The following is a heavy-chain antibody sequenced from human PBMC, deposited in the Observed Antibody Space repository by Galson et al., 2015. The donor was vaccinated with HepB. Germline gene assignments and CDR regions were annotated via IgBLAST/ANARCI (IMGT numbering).Heavy chain of an antibody. D-gene: IGHD6-19*01. CDR3: AHKRQDYGSGWGGYFDL. CDR1: GFSLSTRGVG. CDR2: IYWDDDK. Sequence: PALVKPTQTLTLTCTFSGFSLSTRGVGVGWIRQPPGKALEWLALIYWDDDKRYSPSLKSRLTITKDTSKNQVVLTMTNMDPVDTATYYCAHKRQDYGSGWGGYFDLWGRGTLVTVSS. V-gene: IGHV2-5*02. J-gene: IGHJ2*01.